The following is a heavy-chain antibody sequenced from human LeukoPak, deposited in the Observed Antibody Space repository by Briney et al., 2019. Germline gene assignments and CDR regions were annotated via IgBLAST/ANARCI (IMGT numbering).Heavy chain of an antibody. J-gene: IGHJ4*02. CDR1: VHTFSSYG. V-gene: IGHV3-33*01. D-gene: IGHD3-3*01. Sequence: PGGSLRLSCAASVHTFSSYGVHCVRQAPGKGLEWVAVIWYDGSNKYYADSVEGRFTISRDTSKNTLYLQMKSLRDEDTGVYYCERGRSTHKYWGQGGLVTVCS. CDR2: IWYDGSNK. CDR3: ERGRSTHKY.